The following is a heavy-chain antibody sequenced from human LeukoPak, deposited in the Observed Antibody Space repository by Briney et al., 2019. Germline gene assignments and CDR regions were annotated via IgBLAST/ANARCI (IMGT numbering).Heavy chain of an antibody. J-gene: IGHJ4*02. Sequence: PGGSLRLSCEASGVTLTTYAMSWARQAPGKGLEWVSGISSSGSGGNTYYADSVKGRFTISRDNSKNTVYLQMNSLRVEDTAAYYCAKVRAPSGWFNSDDWGQGTLVTVST. CDR3: AKVRAPSGWFNSDD. V-gene: IGHV3-23*01. CDR2: ISSSGSGGNT. D-gene: IGHD6-19*01. CDR1: GVTLTTYA.